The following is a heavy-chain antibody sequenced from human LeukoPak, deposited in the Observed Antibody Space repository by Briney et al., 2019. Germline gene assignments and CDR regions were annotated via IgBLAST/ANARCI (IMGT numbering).Heavy chain of an antibody. CDR1: GFIFSNYG. V-gene: IGHV3-30*18. D-gene: IGHD6-19*01. CDR3: AKDLSSGWYFNY. Sequence: GGSLRLSCAASGFIFSNYGMHWVRQAPGKGLEWVGVISYDGSNEYYADSVKVRFTISRDNSKNTLFLQMNSLRGEEMAVYYCAKDLSSGWYFNYWGQGTMVTVSS. J-gene: IGHJ4*02. CDR2: ISYDGSNE.